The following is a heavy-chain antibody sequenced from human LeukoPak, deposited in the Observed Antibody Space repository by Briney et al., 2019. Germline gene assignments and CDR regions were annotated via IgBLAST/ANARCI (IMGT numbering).Heavy chain of an antibody. CDR1: GTSFTTYW. D-gene: IGHD3-22*01. V-gene: IGHV5-51*01. CDR2: IFPSDSDT. Sequence: GESLKIFCKDSGTSFTTYWIDWVRQMPGKGLEWMGTIFPSDSDTRYSPSFQGEVTISADKSVSTAYLQWSSLKASDTAMYYCARPNITSYYDSRGYDGFDVWGQGTMVTVSS. CDR3: ARPNITSYYDSRGYDGFDV. J-gene: IGHJ3*01.